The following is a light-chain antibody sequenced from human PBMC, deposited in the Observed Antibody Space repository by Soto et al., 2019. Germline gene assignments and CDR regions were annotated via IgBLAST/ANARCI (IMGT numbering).Light chain of an antibody. CDR3: QQRGDWPWT. CDR2: DAS. Sequence: ETVLTQSPATLSLSTGDRATLSCRASRSVTDYLAWYQQKPGQAPRLLIYDASNRATGIPARFSGSGSGTDFTLTISSLEPEDFAVYYCQQRGDWPWTFGQGTKVDI. J-gene: IGKJ1*01. V-gene: IGKV3-11*01. CDR1: RSVTDY.